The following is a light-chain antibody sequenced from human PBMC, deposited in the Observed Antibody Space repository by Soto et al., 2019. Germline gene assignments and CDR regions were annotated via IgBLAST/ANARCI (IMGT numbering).Light chain of an antibody. J-gene: IGKJ4*01. CDR3: QQANSFPPT. V-gene: IGKV1-12*01. CDR2: AAS. CDR1: HGISSW. Sequence: IQVAQVSFFLACSLRGRIPNTWRGSHGISSWLAWYQQKPGKAPKLLIYAASSSQSGVPSRFSGSGSGTDFTLTISSLQPEDFATYYCQQANSFPPTFGGGTKVDIK.